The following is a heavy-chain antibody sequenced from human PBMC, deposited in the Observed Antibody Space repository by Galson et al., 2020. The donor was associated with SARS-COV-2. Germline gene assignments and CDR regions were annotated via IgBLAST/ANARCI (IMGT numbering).Heavy chain of an antibody. D-gene: IGHD2-15*01. J-gene: IGHJ4*02. CDR3: ARDLVVVAATPLDY. V-gene: IGHV3-30*04. CDR1: GFTFSSYA. Sequence: GESLKISCAASGFTFSSYAMHWVRQAPGKGLEWVAVISYDGSNKYYADSVKGRFTISRDNSKNTLYLQMNSLRAEDRAVYYCARDLVVVAATPLDYWGQGTLVTVSS. CDR2: ISYDGSNK.